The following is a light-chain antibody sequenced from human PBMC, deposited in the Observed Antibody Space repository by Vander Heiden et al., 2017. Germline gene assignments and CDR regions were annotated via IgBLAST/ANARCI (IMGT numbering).Light chain of an antibody. CDR2: LNSDGSH. Sequence: QLVLTQSPSASASLGASVKLTCTLSSGHSSYAIAWHQQQPEKGPRYLMKLNSDGSHSKGDGIPDRFSGSSSGADRYLTISSLQSEDEADYDCQTWGTGSNWVFGGGTKLTVL. CDR1: SGHSSYA. J-gene: IGLJ3*02. CDR3: QTWGTGSNWV. V-gene: IGLV4-69*01.